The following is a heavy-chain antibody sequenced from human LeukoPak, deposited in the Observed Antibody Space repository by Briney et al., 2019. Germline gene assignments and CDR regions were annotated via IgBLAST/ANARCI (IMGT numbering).Heavy chain of an antibody. CDR2: ISSDGDST. D-gene: IGHD4-17*01. V-gene: IGHV3-64*01. CDR3: ARSEQQDFGDYEFDY. J-gene: IGHJ4*02. CDR1: GFTFSTYW. Sequence: PGGSLRLSCAASGFTFSTYWMHWVRQAPGKGLEYVSAISSDGDSTYYANSVKGRFTIPRDNSKNTLYLQMGSLRAEDMAVYYCARSEQQDFGDYEFDYWGQGTLVTVSS.